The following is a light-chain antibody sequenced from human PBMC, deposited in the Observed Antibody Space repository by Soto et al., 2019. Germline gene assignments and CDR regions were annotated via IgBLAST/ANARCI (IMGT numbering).Light chain of an antibody. Sequence: IVLAQSPGTLFLSPGERATLSCRASQSITSSYLAWYQQKPGQAPGLLIYGASSRATGIPDRFSGSGSGTDFTLTISRLEPEDFAVYFCQQYGSSPYTFGQGTKLEIK. CDR1: QSITSSY. CDR2: GAS. J-gene: IGKJ2*01. V-gene: IGKV3-20*01. CDR3: QQYGSSPYT.